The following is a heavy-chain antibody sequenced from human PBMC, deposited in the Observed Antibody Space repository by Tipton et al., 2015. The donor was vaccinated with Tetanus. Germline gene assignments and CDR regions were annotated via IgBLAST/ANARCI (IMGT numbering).Heavy chain of an antibody. CDR1: GGSISTYH. V-gene: IGHV4-59*01. D-gene: IGHD2-21*01. J-gene: IGHJ5*02. CDR3: ARAPNRISRAYDH. CDR2: IDYFGST. Sequence: TLSLTCTVSGGSISTYHWNWIRQSPGKGLEWIGYIDYFGSTKYNPSLKSRVAMSVDTSKNQLSLRLNSVTSADTAVYYCARAPNRISRAYDHWGQGTHITVSS.